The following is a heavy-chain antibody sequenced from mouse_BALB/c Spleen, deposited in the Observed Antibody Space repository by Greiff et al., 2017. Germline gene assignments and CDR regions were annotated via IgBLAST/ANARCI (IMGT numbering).Heavy chain of an antibody. CDR1: GYSFTDYN. V-gene: IGHV1S135*01. J-gene: IGHJ4*01. CDR2: IDPYNGGT. CDR3: ARWGTTATYAMDY. D-gene: IGHD1-2*01. Sequence: VQLKQSGPELVKPGASVKVSCKASGYSFTDYNMYWVKQSHGKSLEWIGYIDPYNGGTSYIQKLKGKATLTVDTSSSTAFMHLNRLTSEDSAVYYCARWGTTATYAMDYWGQGTSVTVSS.